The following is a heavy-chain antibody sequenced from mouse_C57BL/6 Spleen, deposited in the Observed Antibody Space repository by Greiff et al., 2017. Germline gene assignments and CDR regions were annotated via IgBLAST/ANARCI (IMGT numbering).Heavy chain of an antibody. CDR2: ISSGGSYT. V-gene: IGHV5-6*01. CDR1: GFTFSSYG. J-gene: IGHJ4*01. CDR3: ADYAMDY. Sequence: EVQGVESGGDLVKPGGSLKLSCAASGFTFSSYGMSWVRQTPDKRLEWVATISSGGSYTYYPDSVKGRFTISRDNAKNTLYLQMSSLKSEDTAMYYCADYAMDYWGQGTSVTVSS.